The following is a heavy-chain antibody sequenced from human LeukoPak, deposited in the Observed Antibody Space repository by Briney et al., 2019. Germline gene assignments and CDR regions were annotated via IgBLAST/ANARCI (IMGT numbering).Heavy chain of an antibody. CDR1: GFTFSSYA. D-gene: IGHD3-22*01. Sequence: GGSLRLSCAASGFTFSSYAMSWVRQAPGKGLEWVSAISGSGGSTYYADSVKGRFTISRDNSKNTLYLQMNSLRAEDTAVYYCANXMXYDSSGHDYWGQGTLVTVSS. J-gene: IGHJ4*02. CDR3: ANXMXYDSSGHDY. V-gene: IGHV3-23*01. CDR2: ISGSGGST.